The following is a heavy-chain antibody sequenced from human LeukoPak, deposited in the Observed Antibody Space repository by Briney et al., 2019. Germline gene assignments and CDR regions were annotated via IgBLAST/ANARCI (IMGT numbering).Heavy chain of an antibody. CDR3: AEVPAALSNWFDP. CDR2: IIPIFGSA. D-gene: IGHD2-2*01. Sequence: GASVKVSCKASGGTFSSYAISWVRQAPGQGLEWMGVIIPIFGSANYAQKFQGRVTITADDLTSTAYMELRSLRSEDTAVYYCAEVPAALSNWFDPWGQGTLVTVSS. J-gene: IGHJ5*02. V-gene: IGHV1-69*01. CDR1: GGTFSSYA.